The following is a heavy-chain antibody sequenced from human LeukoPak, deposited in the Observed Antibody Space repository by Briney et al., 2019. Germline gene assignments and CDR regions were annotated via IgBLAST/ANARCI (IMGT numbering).Heavy chain of an antibody. Sequence: GGSLRLSCAASGFSFLSHSFHWVRQSPGKGLEWVAYIGTSSSTIYQAKSVKGRFSISRDNAKNSLFLQMDSLRVEDTAVYYCARDRGTFGVVDSSGQGTLVAVSS. D-gene: IGHD3-3*01. CDR3: ARDRGTFGVVDS. CDR1: GFSFLSHS. V-gene: IGHV3-48*04. J-gene: IGHJ4*02. CDR2: IGTSSSTI.